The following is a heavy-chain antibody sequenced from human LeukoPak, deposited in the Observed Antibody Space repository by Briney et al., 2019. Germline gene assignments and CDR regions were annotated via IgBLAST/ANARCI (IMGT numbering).Heavy chain of an antibody. J-gene: IGHJ6*02. CDR3: ARDTHIVVVPAAAYYYYYGMDV. CDR2: INTNTGNP. V-gene: IGHV7-4-1*02. Sequence: ASVKVSCKASGYTFTSYAMNWMRQAPGQGLEWMGWINTNTGNPTYAQGFTGRFVFSLDTSVSTAYLQISSLKAEDTAVYYCARDTHIVVVPAAAYYYYYGMDVWGQGTTVTVSS. D-gene: IGHD2-2*01. CDR1: GYTFTSYA.